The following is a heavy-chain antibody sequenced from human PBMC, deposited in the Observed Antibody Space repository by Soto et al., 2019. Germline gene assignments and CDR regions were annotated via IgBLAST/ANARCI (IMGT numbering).Heavy chain of an antibody. CDR2: ISGSGGST. CDR3: AKEYGSSWYSYYGMDV. J-gene: IGHJ6*02. V-gene: IGHV3-23*01. CDR1: GFTFSSYA. D-gene: IGHD6-13*01. Sequence: GSLRLSCAASGFTFSSYAMSWVRQAPGKGLEWVSIISGSGGSTYYANSVKGRFTISRDNSKNTLYLQMNSLRAEDTAVYYCAKEYGSSWYSYYGMDVWGQGTTVTVSS.